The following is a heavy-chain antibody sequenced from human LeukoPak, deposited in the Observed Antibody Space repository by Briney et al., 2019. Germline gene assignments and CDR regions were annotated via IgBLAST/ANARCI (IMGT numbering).Heavy chain of an antibody. D-gene: IGHD4-17*01. CDR1: GGSISSSSYY. Sequence: SETLSLTCTVSGGSISSSSYYWGWIRQPPGKGLEWIGNIYYSGSTYYNPSLKSRVTISVDTSKNQFSLKLSSVTAADTAVYYCARDRGYGDYGRDYWGQGTLVTVSS. CDR3: ARDRGYGDYGRDY. CDR2: IYYSGST. J-gene: IGHJ4*02. V-gene: IGHV4-39*07.